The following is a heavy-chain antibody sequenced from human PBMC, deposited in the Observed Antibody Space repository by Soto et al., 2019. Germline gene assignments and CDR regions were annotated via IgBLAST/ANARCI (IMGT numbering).Heavy chain of an antibody. V-gene: IGHV3-48*03. D-gene: IGHD6-19*01. J-gene: IGHJ4*02. Sequence: GGSLRLSCAASGFTFSNYEMNWVRQAPGKGLEWVSNIDSSRYTNFADSVKGRFTISRDNAKNSLYLQMNSLRVEDTAVYYCARHTSGWHYYDYWGQGTPVPV. CDR2: IDSSRYT. CDR1: GFTFSNYE. CDR3: ARHTSGWHYYDY.